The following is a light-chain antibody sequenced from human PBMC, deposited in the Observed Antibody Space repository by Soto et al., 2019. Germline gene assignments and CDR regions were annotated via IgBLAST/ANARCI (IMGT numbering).Light chain of an antibody. V-gene: IGKV3-20*01. CDR3: QQYGSSPTWT. J-gene: IGKJ1*01. Sequence: ESVLTQSPGTLSLSPGXRATLSCRASQSVSSNYLARYQQKPAQAPRLLIYGASTRATGIPDRFSGSGSGTDFTLTISSLEPEDSAVYYCQQYGSSPTWTFGQGTKV. CDR2: GAS. CDR1: QSVSSNY.